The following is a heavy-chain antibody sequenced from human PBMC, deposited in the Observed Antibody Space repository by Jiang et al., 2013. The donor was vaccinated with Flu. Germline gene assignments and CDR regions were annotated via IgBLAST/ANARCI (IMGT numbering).Heavy chain of an antibody. J-gene: IGHJ4*02. CDR3: AIYSSGWR. D-gene: IGHD3-22*01. CDR1: SGSISPYS. CDR2: IITSGTT. Sequence: VSSGSISPYSWSWIRQPAGKGLEWIGHIITSGTTHYNASLKSRVSMSLDTSKNQFSLKLTSVTAADTAVYYCAIYSSGWRWGQGTLVTVSS. V-gene: IGHV4-4*07.